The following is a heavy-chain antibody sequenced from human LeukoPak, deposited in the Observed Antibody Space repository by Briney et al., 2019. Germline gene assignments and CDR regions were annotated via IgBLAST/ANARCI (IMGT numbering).Heavy chain of an antibody. J-gene: IGHJ6*03. V-gene: IGHV1-18*04. CDR3: ARAKDSSSWYHSDYYYYMDV. CDR1: GYTFSDYY. CDR2: ISAYNGNT. D-gene: IGHD6-13*01. Sequence: ASVKVSCKASGYTFSDYYLHWLRQAPGQGLEWMGWISAYNGNTNYAQKLQGRVTMTTDTSTSTAYMELRSLRSDDTAVYYCARAKDSSSWYHSDYYYYMDVWGKGTTVTVSS.